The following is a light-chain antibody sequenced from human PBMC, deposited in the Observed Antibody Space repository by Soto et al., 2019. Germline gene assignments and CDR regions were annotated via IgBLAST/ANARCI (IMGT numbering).Light chain of an antibody. CDR2: GST. CDR3: QSYDNSLSAYV. J-gene: IGLJ1*01. CDR1: SSDIGAGSE. Sequence: QTVVTQPPSLSGAPGQRVTISCTGSSSDIGAGSEVHWYQQLPGTAPKILIFGSTNRPSGVPDRFSGSKSATSASLAITGLQAEDEADYYCQSYDNSLSAYVFGTGTKVTVL. V-gene: IGLV1-40*01.